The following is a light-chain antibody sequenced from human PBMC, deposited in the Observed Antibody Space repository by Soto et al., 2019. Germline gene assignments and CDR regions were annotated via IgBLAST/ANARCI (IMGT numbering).Light chain of an antibody. V-gene: IGKV3-11*01. CDR1: QSFRGL. Sequence: EVVLTQSPVTLSLSPGERATLSCRASQSFRGLLAWYQQKPGQAPRLLIYDAYKRATGIPPRFSGNGSGTDFTLTISSLEPEDSAVYYCQQRHMWPITFGQGTRLEIK. CDR3: QQRHMWPIT. J-gene: IGKJ5*01. CDR2: DAY.